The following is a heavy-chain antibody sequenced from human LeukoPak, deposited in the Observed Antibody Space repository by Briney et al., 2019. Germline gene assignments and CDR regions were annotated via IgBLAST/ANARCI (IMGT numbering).Heavy chain of an antibody. Sequence: PGGSLRLSCAASGFTFSSYAIHWVRQAPGKGLEWVANIKQDGSEKYYVDSVKGRFTISRDNAKNSLYLQMNSLRAEDTALYYCARETTGDPFDYWGQGTLVTVSS. J-gene: IGHJ4*02. CDR3: ARETTGDPFDY. CDR1: GFTFSSYA. D-gene: IGHD7-27*01. V-gene: IGHV3-7*01. CDR2: IKQDGSEK.